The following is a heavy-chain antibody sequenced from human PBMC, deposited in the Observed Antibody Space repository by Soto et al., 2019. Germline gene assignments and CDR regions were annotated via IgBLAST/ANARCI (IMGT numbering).Heavy chain of an antibody. J-gene: IGHJ4*02. CDR1: GGSISSSSYY. CDR2: IYYSGST. V-gene: IGHV4-39*01. CDR3: ARHGPGGSYSDY. Sequence: QQQLQESGPGLVKPSETISLTCTDFGGSISSSSYYWGWIRQPPGKGLEWIGSIYYSGSTYYNPSLKSRVTISVDTSKNQFSLKLSSVTVADTAVYYCARHGPGGSYSDYWGQGTLVTVSS. D-gene: IGHD1-26*01.